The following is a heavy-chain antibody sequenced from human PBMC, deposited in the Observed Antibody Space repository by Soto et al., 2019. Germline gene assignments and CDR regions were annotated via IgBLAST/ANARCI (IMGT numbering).Heavy chain of an antibody. CDR1: GDTFTDYY. V-gene: IGHV1-46*01. D-gene: IGHD2-21*02. CDR3: ARGGHVVVVTAALDF. J-gene: IGHJ4*02. Sequence: QVQLVQSGAEVKKPGASVKVSCKASGDTFTDYYIHWVRQAPGQGLEWMGTVNPSGGNTTYAQHXLXXXTXXRDTSTSTLYMELTSLTSEDTAVYYCARGGHVVVVTAALDFWGQGTLVTVSS. CDR2: VNPSGGNT.